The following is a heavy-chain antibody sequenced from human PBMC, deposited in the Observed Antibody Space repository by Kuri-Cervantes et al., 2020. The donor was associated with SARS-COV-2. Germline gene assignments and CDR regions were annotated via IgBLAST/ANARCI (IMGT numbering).Heavy chain of an antibody. CDR2: IYYSGST. Sequence: GSLRLSCTVSGGSISSYYWSWIRQPPGKGLEWIGYIYYSGSTNYNPSLKRRVTISVDTSKNQFSLKLSSLTAADTAVYYCARGRLIVVVPADLGMDVWGQGTTVTVSS. J-gene: IGHJ6*02. CDR1: GGSISSYY. V-gene: IGHV4-59*01. CDR3: ARGRLIVVVPADLGMDV. D-gene: IGHD2-2*01.